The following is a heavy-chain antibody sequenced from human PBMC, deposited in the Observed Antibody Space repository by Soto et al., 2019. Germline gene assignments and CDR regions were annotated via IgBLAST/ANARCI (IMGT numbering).Heavy chain of an antibody. V-gene: IGHV3-21*01. CDR1: GFTFSSYS. CDR2: ISSSSSYI. CDR3: VRDVGMVVAATWYFDL. D-gene: IGHD2-15*01. Sequence: EVQLVEAGGGLVKPGGSLRLSCAASGFTFSSYSMNWVRQAPGKGLEWVSSISSSSSYIYYADSVKGRFTISRDNAKNSLYLQMNSLRAEDTAVYYCVRDVGMVVAATWYFDLWGRGTLVTVSS. J-gene: IGHJ2*01.